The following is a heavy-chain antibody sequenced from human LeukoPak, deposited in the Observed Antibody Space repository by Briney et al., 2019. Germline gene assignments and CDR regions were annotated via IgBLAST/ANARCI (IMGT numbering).Heavy chain of an antibody. CDR1: GFTFSDYS. D-gene: IGHD2-15*01. V-gene: IGHV3-30*03. J-gene: IGHJ4*02. CDR2: ISYDGSKK. Sequence: PGGSLRLSCAASGFTFSDYSMNWVRQAPGKGLEWVAVISYDGSKKYYADSVKGRFTISRDNSKNTLYLQMNSLRAEDTAVYYCARDTMSYCTGGSCYEPHYWGQGTLVIVSS. CDR3: ARDTMSYCTGGSCYEPHY.